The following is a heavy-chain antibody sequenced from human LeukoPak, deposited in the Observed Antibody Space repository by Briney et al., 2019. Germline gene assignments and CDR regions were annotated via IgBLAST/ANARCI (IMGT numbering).Heavy chain of an antibody. D-gene: IGHD4-17*01. CDR3: ARDRDYAFDY. CDR1: GFTFSNYG. CDR2: ISHDGNKK. Sequence: GGSLRLSCTASGFTFSNYGMHWVRQAPGRGLESVAVISHDGNKKYYANSVKGRFTISRDNAKNSLYLQMDSLRDEDTAVYYCARDRDYAFDYWGQGTLVTVSS. J-gene: IGHJ4*02. V-gene: IGHV3-30*04.